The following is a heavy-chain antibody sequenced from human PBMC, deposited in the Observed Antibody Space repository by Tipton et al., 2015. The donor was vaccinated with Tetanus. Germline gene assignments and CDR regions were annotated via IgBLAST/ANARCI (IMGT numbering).Heavy chain of an antibody. J-gene: IGHJ4*02. CDR2: IYNDGSDT. CDR3: VRVTGSSSGRGDY. Sequence: SLRLSCAASGFTFSDYWMHWVRQAPGKGLVWVSRIYNDGSDTTYADYVKGGFTISRDNAKNTLYLQMNNLRPEDTAVYYCVRVTGSSSGRGDYWGQGTLVTVSS. V-gene: IGHV3-74*01. CDR1: GFTFSDYW. D-gene: IGHD6-19*01.